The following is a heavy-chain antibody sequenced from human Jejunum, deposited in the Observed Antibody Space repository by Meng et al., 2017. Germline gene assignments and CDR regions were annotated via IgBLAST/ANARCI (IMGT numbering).Heavy chain of an antibody. CDR3: ATEQGEYRYDLFNCYYNGMDV. V-gene: IGHV1-18*01. CDR1: GYTFTSYG. D-gene: IGHD3/OR15-3a*01. Sequence: ASVKVSCKASGYTFTSYGISWVRQAPGQGLEWMGWISGYNGDTKYAQKVQGRVTMTTDTSTSTAYKELRSLRSDDTAVYYCATEQGEYRYDLFNCYYNGMDVWGQGTTVTVSS. J-gene: IGHJ6*02. CDR2: ISGYNGDT.